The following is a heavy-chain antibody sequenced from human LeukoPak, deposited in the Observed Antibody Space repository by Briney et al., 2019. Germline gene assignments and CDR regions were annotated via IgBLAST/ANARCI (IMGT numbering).Heavy chain of an antibody. CDR3: ARTVAFDY. CDR1: GFTFSSYA. J-gene: IGHJ4*02. Sequence: GGSLRLSCEASGFTFSSYAMTWVRQAPGKGLEWVSAVSRNGDSTYYADSVKGRFTISRDNSKNTLYLQMNSLRPEDTAVYYCARTVAFDYWGQGALVAVSS. D-gene: IGHD4-23*01. V-gene: IGHV3-23*01. CDR2: VSRNGDST.